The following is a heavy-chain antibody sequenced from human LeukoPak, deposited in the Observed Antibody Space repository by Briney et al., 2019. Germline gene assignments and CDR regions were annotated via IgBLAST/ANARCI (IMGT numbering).Heavy chain of an antibody. CDR1: GGSINSRNHY. CDR3: ARLLAYYYDSSGPFFDY. CDR2: IYYSGSI. D-gene: IGHD3-22*01. J-gene: IGHJ4*02. Sequence: PSETLSLTCTVPGGSINSRNHYWGWIRQPPGKGLEWIGNIYYSGSIYYNPSLKSRLTISIDPSRNQFSLKLSSVTATDTAVYYCARLLAYYYDSSGPFFDYWGQGTLVTVSS. V-gene: IGHV4-39*01.